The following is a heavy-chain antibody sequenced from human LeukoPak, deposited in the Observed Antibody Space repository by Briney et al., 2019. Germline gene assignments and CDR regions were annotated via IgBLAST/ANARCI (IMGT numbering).Heavy chain of an antibody. D-gene: IGHD6-19*01. V-gene: IGHV1-46*02. CDR3: ARGHGNSGWYRWFDP. CDR2: INPSGGST. CDR1: GYPFNSYY. Sequence: ASVKVSCKASGYPFNSYYMHWVRQAPGQGLEWMGIINPSGGSTPYAQKSQGRVTMTRDTSKSTVYMELSTLRSEDTAVYYCARGHGNSGWYRWFDPWGQGTLVTVSS. J-gene: IGHJ5*02.